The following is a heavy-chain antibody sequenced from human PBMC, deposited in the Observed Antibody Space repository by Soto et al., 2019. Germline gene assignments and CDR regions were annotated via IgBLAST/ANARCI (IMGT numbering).Heavy chain of an antibody. Sequence: GAXVKVSCKASGYTFTGYYMHWVRQAPGQGLEWMGWINPNSGGTNYAQKFQGWVTMTRDTSISTAYMELSRLRSDDTAVYYCARARRYYGSGLTFDYWGQGTLVTVSS. CDR3: ARARRYYGSGLTFDY. D-gene: IGHD3-10*01. CDR2: INPNSGGT. CDR1: GYTFTGYY. J-gene: IGHJ4*02. V-gene: IGHV1-2*04.